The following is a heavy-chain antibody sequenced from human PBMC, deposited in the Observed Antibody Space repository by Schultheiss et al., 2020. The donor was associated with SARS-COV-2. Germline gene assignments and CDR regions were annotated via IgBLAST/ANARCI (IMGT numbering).Heavy chain of an antibody. CDR3: ARPTRDGYNLYYFDY. CDR2: ISSSSSTI. Sequence: GGSLRLSCAASGFTFSSYWMSWVRQAPGKGLEWVSSISSSSSTIYYADSVKGRFTISRDNAKNSLYLQMNSLRAEDTAVYYCARPTRDGYNLYYFDYWGQGTLVTVSS. J-gene: IGHJ4*02. V-gene: IGHV3-48*01. D-gene: IGHD5-24*01. CDR1: GFTFSSYW.